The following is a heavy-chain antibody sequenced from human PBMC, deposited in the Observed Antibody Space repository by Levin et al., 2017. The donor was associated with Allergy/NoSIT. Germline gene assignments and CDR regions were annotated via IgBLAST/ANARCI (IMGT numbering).Heavy chain of an antibody. J-gene: IGHJ4*02. Sequence: ASVKVSCKASGYTFTDYYMHWVRQAPGQGLEWMGWINANSGDTNYAQKFQGRVTMTRDTSIRTAYMELSRLRSDDTALYYCVREQAWTINWEGRTLSYWGQGTLVTVSS. CDR3: VREQAWTINWEGRTLSY. CDR2: INANSGDT. D-gene: IGHD1-1*01. CDR1: GYTFTDYY. V-gene: IGHV1-2*02.